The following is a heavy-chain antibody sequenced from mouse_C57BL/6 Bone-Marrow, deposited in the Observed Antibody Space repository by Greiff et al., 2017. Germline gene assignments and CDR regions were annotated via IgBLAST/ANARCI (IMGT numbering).Heavy chain of an antibody. CDR3: ARFYYGSSWGFAY. Sequence: VKLMESGPGLVAPSQSLSITCTVSGFSLTSYAISWVRQPPGKGLEWLGVIWTGGGTNYNSALKSRLSISKANSNSQVFLKMNSLQTDDTARYXCARFYYGSSWGFAYWGQGTLVSVSA. CDR2: IWTGGGT. J-gene: IGHJ3*01. D-gene: IGHD1-1*01. CDR1: GFSLTSYA. V-gene: IGHV2-9-1*01.